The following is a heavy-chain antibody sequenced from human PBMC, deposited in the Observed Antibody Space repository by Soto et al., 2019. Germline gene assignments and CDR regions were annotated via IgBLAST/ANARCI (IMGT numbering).Heavy chain of an antibody. V-gene: IGHV3-23*01. J-gene: IGHJ6*02. CDR1: GFTFSNSA. Sequence: EVPLLESGGGLVQPGGSLRLSCPASGFTFSNSAMSWVRQAPGKGLEWVSTISDAGGSTYYADSVEGRFTISRDNFMNTLFLQMNSLRVEDTAVYYCAKALRPYPYGMDVWGQGTTVTFSS. CDR3: AKALRPYPYGMDV. CDR2: ISDAGGST. D-gene: IGHD6-6*01.